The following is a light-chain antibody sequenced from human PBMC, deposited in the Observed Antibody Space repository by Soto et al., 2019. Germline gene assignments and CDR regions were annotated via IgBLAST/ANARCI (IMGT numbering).Light chain of an antibody. CDR2: DVT. Sequence: QSVLTQPASVSGSPGQSITISCTGTSSDVGSYNFVSWYQQHPGKAPKLMIYDVTKRPSGVSDRFSGSRSGNTASLTISGLQVEDEADYYCCSYASSSTYVFGSGTKVTVL. CDR1: SSDVGSYNF. CDR3: CSYASSSTYV. J-gene: IGLJ1*01. V-gene: IGLV2-23*02.